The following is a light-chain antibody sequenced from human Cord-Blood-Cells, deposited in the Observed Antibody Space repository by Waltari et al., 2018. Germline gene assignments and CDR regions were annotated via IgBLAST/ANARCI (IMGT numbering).Light chain of an antibody. CDR2: AAS. CDR3: QQSYSTPWT. CDR1: QSISSC. J-gene: IGKJ1*01. Sequence: DIQMTQSPSSLSASVGDRVTITCRASQSISSCLNWYQQKPGKAPKLLIYAASSLQSGVPSSVSGSGSVTDFTLTISSLQPEDFATYYCQQSYSTPWTFGQGTKVEIK. V-gene: IGKV1-39*01.